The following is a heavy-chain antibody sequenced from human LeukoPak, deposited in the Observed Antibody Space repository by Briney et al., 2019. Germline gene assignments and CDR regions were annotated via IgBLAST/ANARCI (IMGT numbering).Heavy chain of an antibody. V-gene: IGHV1-2*02. CDR2: INPNCGST. CDR3: ARDNSVEDTAWWFDP. J-gene: IGHJ5*02. Sequence: ASVTVSCKASGYTFTVYYMHWVRQAPGQGLEWMGWINPNCGSTNYAQKFQGRVTMTRDTSISTAYMELSSLRSEDTAVYYCARDNSVEDTAWWFDPWGQGTLVTVSS. D-gene: IGHD4-23*01. CDR1: GYTFTVYY.